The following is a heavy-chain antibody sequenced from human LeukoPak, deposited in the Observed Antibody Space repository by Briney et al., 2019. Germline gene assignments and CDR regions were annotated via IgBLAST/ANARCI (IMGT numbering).Heavy chain of an antibody. J-gene: IGHJ5*02. CDR2: FDPEDGET. D-gene: IGHD3-22*01. V-gene: IGHV1-24*01. Sequence: ASVKVSCKVSGYTLTELSMHWVRQAPGKGLEWMGGFDPEDGETIYAQKFQGRITMTEDTSTDTAYMELSSLRSEDTAVYYCATLLGDYYDSSGYYYNWFDPWGQGTLVTVSS. CDR1: GYTLTELS. CDR3: ATLLGDYYDSSGYYYNWFDP.